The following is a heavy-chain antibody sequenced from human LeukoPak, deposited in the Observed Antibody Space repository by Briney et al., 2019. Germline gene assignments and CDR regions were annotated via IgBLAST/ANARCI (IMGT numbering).Heavy chain of an antibody. Sequence: PGGSLRLSCAASGFAFSDYYMSWIRQAPGKGLEWVSYISSSGSTIYYADSVKGRFTISRDNAKNSLYLQMNSLRAEDTAVYYCARDHPRYCSSTSCPYYYYYMDVWGKGTTVTVSS. V-gene: IGHV3-11*04. CDR1: GFAFSDYY. CDR2: ISSSGSTI. D-gene: IGHD2-2*01. J-gene: IGHJ6*03. CDR3: ARDHPRYCSSTSCPYYYYYMDV.